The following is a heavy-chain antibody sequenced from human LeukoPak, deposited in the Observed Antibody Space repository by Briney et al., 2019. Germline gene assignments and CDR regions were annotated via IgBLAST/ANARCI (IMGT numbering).Heavy chain of an antibody. J-gene: IGHJ4*02. V-gene: IGHV4-39*07. Sequence: SETLSLTCTVSGGSISSSSYYWSWIRQPPGKGLEWIGEINHSGSTNYNPSLKSRVTISVDTSKNQFSLKLSSVTAADTAVYYCARDRIGFDYWGQGTLVTVSS. CDR2: INHSGST. CDR1: GGSISSSSYY. D-gene: IGHD2-21*01. CDR3: ARDRIGFDY.